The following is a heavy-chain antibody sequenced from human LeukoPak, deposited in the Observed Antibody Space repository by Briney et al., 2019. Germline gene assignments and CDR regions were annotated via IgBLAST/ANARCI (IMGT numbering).Heavy chain of an antibody. D-gene: IGHD3-16*01. CDR1: GGSFSGYY. CDR3: ARGPGFVMITSPFDY. Sequence: SETLSLTCAVYGGSFSGYYWSWIRQPPGKGLEWIGEINHSGSTNYNPSLKSRVTISVDTSKNQFSLKLSSVTAADTAVYYCARGPGFVMITSPFDYWGQGTLVTVSS. V-gene: IGHV4-34*01. J-gene: IGHJ4*02. CDR2: INHSGST.